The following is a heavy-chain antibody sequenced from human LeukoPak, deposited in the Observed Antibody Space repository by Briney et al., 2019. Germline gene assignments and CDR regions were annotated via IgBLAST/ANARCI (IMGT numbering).Heavy chain of an antibody. J-gene: IGHJ6*03. Sequence: PSETLSLTCTVSGGSISSYYWSWIRQPPGKGLEWIGEINHSGSTNYNPSLKSRVTISVDTSKNQFSLKLSSVTAADTAVYYCARLREMGQKRYYYYMDVWGKGTTVTVSS. CDR3: ARLREMGQKRYYYYMDV. D-gene: IGHD5-24*01. CDR2: INHSGST. CDR1: GGSISSYY. V-gene: IGHV4-34*01.